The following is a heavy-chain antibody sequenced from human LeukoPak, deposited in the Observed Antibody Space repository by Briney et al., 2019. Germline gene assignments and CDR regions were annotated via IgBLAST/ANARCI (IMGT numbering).Heavy chain of an antibody. CDR2: ISVSGGST. D-gene: IGHD3-10*01. CDR1: GFTFSSYA. V-gene: IGHV3-23*01. J-gene: IGHJ4*02. Sequence: GGSLRLSCAASGFTFSSYAMSWVRQAPGKGLEWVSAISVSGGSTYYADSVKGRFTISRDNSKHTLYLQMNSLTAEDTAVYYCAKKVTGSYNNPLDYWGQGTLVTVSS. CDR3: AKKVTGSYNNPLDY.